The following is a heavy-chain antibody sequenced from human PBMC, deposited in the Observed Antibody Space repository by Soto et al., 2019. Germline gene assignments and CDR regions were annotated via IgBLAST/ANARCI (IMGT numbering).Heavy chain of an antibody. CDR2: INHSGST. CDR1: GGSFSGYY. V-gene: IGHV4-34*01. J-gene: IGHJ3*02. Sequence: LSLTCAVYGGSFSGYYWSWIRQPPGKGLEWIGEINHSGSTNYNPSLKSRVTISVDTSKNQFSLKLSSVTAADTAVYYCAREGLMVYAISAFDIWGQGTMVTVSS. D-gene: IGHD2-8*01. CDR3: AREGLMVYAISAFDI.